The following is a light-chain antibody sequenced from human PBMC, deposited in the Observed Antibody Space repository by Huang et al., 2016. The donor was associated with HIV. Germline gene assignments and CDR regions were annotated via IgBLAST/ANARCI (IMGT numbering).Light chain of an antibody. Sequence: DIQMTQSPSSLSASVGDRVTITCRESQSISRYLNWYQQKPGKAPTLLIYASSSMKSGVPLSVSGSGSGTDLTLTISSLQPEDFATYYCQQSYSSLTFGGGTKVEIK. CDR2: ASS. CDR3: QQSYSSLT. V-gene: IGKV1-39*01. CDR1: QSISRY. J-gene: IGKJ4*01.